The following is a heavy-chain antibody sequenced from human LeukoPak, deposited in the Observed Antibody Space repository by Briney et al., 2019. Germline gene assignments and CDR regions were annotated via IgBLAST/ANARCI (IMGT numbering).Heavy chain of an antibody. Sequence: GESLRLSCAASGFTFSSYSMNWVRQAPGKGLEWVSYISSSSSTIYYADSVKGRFTISRDNAKNSLYLQMNSLGPEDTAVYYCARDPYSGNYGTYYYYYMDVWGKGTTVTISS. V-gene: IGHV3-48*01. CDR1: GFTFSSYS. J-gene: IGHJ6*03. CDR3: ARDPYSGNYGTYYYYYMDV. CDR2: ISSSSSTI. D-gene: IGHD1-26*01.